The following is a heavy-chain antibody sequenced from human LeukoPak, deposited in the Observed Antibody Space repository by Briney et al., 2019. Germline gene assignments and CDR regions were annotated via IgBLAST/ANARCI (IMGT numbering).Heavy chain of an antibody. CDR3: ARAPHSSSSYR. D-gene: IGHD6-6*01. V-gene: IGHV3-21*01. CDR1: GFTFSSYS. J-gene: IGHJ5*02. Sequence: GGSLRLSCAASGFTFSSYSMNWVRQAPGKGLEWVSFISSSSYIYYADSVKGRFTISRDNAKNSLYLQMNSLRAEDTAVYYCARAPHSSSSYRWGQGTLVTVSS. CDR2: ISSSSYI.